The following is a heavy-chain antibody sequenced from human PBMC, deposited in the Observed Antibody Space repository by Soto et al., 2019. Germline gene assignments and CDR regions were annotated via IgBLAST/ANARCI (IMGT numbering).Heavy chain of an antibody. CDR1: GFTFSSYS. CDR2: ISSSSSTI. V-gene: IGHV3-48*02. J-gene: IGHJ3*02. Sequence: GGSLRLSCAASGFTFSSYSMNWVRQAPGKGLEWVSYISSSSSTIYYADSVKGRFTISRDNAKNSLYLQMNSLRDEDTAVYYCALSAYSSTIEPFDIWGQGTMVTVSS. CDR3: ALSAYSSTIEPFDI. D-gene: IGHD6-13*01.